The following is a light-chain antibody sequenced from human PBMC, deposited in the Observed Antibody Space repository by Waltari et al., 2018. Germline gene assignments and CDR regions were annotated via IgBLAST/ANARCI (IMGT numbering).Light chain of an antibody. Sequence: QSALTQPRSVSGSPGQSVTISCTGTSSDVGGYNYVSWYQQHPGKAPKLMIYDVSKWPSGVPDRFSGSKSGNTASLTISGLQAEDEAHYYCCSYAEVFRTGTKVTVL. V-gene: IGLV2-11*01. CDR3: CSYAEV. J-gene: IGLJ1*01. CDR1: SSDVGGYNY. CDR2: DVS.